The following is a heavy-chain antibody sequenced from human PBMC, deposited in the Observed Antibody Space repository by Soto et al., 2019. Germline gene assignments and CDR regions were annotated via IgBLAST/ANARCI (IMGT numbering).Heavy chain of an antibody. D-gene: IGHD3-3*01. CDR2: IKQAGSEK. CDR1: GFTFSSYW. Sequence: GGSLRHSCAASGFTFSSYWMSWVRQAPGKGLEWVANIKQAGSEKYYVDSVKGRFTIARDNGKNSLYLQMNSLRAEDTAVYYCARDSYDFWSGHNYGMDVWGKGTTVTVSS. J-gene: IGHJ6*04. V-gene: IGHV3-7*01. CDR3: ARDSYDFWSGHNYGMDV.